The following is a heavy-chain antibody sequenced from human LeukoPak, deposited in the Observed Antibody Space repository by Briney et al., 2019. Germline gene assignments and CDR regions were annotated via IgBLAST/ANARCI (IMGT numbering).Heavy chain of an antibody. CDR3: ARFAVTMVRGVIIDPNFDY. J-gene: IGHJ4*02. CDR1: GYTFTGYY. CDR2: INPNSGGT. D-gene: IGHD3-10*01. V-gene: IGHV1-2*02. Sequence: ASVKVSCKASGYTFTGYYTHWVRQAPGQGLEWMGWINPNSGGTNYAQKFQGRVTMTRDTSISTAYMELSRLRSDDTAVYYCARFAVTMVRGVIIDPNFDYWGQGTLVTVSS.